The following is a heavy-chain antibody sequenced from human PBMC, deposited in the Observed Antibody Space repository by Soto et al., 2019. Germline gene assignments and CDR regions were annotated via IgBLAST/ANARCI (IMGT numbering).Heavy chain of an antibody. D-gene: IGHD6-19*01. CDR3: AADPYSSGWYGPFDY. CDR1: GFTFTSSA. Sequence: QMQLVQSGPEVKKPGTSVKVSCKASGFTFTSSAVQWVRQARGQRLEWIGWIVVGSGNTNYAQKFQERVTITRDMSXXTAYMELSSLRSEDTAVYYCAADPYSSGWYGPFDYWGQGTLVTVSS. J-gene: IGHJ4*02. V-gene: IGHV1-58*01. CDR2: IVVGSGNT.